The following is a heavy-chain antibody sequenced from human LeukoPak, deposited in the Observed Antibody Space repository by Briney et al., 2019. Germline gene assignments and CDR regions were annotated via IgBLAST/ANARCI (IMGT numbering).Heavy chain of an antibody. CDR1: GYTFTGYY. J-gene: IGHJ4*02. Sequence: ASVKVSCKASGYTFTGYYMHWVRQAPGQGLEWMGWINPNSGGTNYAQKFQGRVTMTRDTSISTAYMELSRLRSGDTAVYYCARREQWLVGDDYWGQGTLVTVSS. V-gene: IGHV1-2*02. D-gene: IGHD6-19*01. CDR2: INPNSGGT. CDR3: ARREQWLVGDDY.